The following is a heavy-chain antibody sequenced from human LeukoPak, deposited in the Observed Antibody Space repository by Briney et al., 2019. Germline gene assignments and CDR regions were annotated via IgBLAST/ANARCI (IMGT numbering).Heavy chain of an antibody. Sequence: SQTLSLTCTVSGGSISSGGYYWSWIRQHPGKGLEWIGYIYYSGSTYYNPSLKSRVTISVDTSKNQFSLKLSSVTAADTAVYYCARARKQWLVLTGHYFDYWGQGTLVTVSS. CDR2: IYYSGST. CDR1: GGSISSGGYY. D-gene: IGHD6-19*01. J-gene: IGHJ4*02. CDR3: ARARKQWLVLTGHYFDY. V-gene: IGHV4-31*03.